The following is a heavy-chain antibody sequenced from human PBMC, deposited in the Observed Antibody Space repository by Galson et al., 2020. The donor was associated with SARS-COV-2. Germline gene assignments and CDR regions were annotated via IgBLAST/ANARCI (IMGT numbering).Heavy chain of an antibody. J-gene: IGHJ4*02. D-gene: IGHD3-3*01. Sequence: ETLSLTCTVSGGSISSYYWSWIRQPPGKGLEWIGYIYYSGSTNYNPSLKSRVTISVDTSKNQFSLKLSSVTAADTAVYYCARAAQTYYDFWSGYYNAPHFDYWGQGTLVTVSS. CDR2: IYYSGST. CDR3: ARAAQTYYDFWSGYYNAPHFDY. CDR1: GGSISSYY. V-gene: IGHV4-59*01.